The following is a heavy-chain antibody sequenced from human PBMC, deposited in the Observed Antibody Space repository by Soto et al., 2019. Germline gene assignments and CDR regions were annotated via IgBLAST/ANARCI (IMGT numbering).Heavy chain of an antibody. CDR1: GFTFSSYA. CDR2: ISYDGSNK. V-gene: IGHV3-30-3*01. D-gene: IGHD2-15*01. J-gene: IGHJ6*02. CDR3: ARDADRYCSGGSCPGGMDV. Sequence: QVQLVESGGGVVQPGRSLRLSCAASGFTFSSYAMHWVRQAPGKGLEWVAVISYDGSNKYYADSVKGRFTISRDNSKNTLYLQMNSLRAEDTAVYYCARDADRYCSGGSCPGGMDVWGQGTTFTVSS.